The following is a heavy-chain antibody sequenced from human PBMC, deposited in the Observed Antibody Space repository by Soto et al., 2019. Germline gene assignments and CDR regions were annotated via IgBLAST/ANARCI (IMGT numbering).Heavy chain of an antibody. V-gene: IGHV1-2*04. CDR2: INPKSGGT. CDR3: ARGDSTDCSNGVCSFFYNHDMDV. CDR1: GYTFTDYH. D-gene: IGHD2-8*01. Sequence: ASVKVSCKPSGYTFTDYHIHWVRQAPGQGLEWLGRINPKSGGTSTAQKFQGWVTMTTDTSISTDSMELTRLTSDDTAIYYCARGDSTDCSNGVCSFFYNHDMDVWG. J-gene: IGHJ6*02.